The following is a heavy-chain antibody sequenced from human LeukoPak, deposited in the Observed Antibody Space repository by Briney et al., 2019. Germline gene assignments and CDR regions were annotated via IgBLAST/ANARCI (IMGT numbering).Heavy chain of an antibody. CDR3: ARRNYYDSTGYFDS. CDR1: GGSISGSNW. J-gene: IGHJ4*02. D-gene: IGHD3-22*01. V-gene: IGHV4-4*02. Sequence: SGTLSLTCAVSGGSISGSNWWTWVRQPPGKGLEWIGEIYQSGATNYNPFLKSRVTISLDKSKNQFSLKLTSVTAADTAVYYCARRNYYDSTGYFDSWGQGTLVTVSS. CDR2: IYQSGAT.